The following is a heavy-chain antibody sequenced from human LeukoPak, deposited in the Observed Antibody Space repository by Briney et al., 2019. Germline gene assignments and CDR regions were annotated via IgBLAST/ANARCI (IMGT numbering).Heavy chain of an antibody. V-gene: IGHV3-15*01. D-gene: IGHD2-15*01. CDR2: IKTKTDGGTT. Sequence: PGGSLRLSCGASGFIFSDAWVSWVRQAPGKGLEWVGRIKTKTDGGTTDYGAPVEGRFTISRDDSKNTLYLQMISLKTEDTAVYYCTTHIRSWQNRYYFDYWGQGTLVTVSS. J-gene: IGHJ4*02. CDR3: TTHIRSWQNRYYFDY. CDR1: GFIFSDAW.